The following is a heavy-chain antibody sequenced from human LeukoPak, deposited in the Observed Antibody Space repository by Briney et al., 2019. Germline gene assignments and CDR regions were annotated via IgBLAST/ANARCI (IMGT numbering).Heavy chain of an antibody. CDR3: ARDYAVDTAMEKGFDY. CDR1: GYTFTSYY. V-gene: IGHV1-46*01. D-gene: IGHD5-18*01. Sequence: AVKVSCKASGYTFTSYYMHWVRQAPGQGLEWMGIINPSGGSTSYAQKFQGRVTMTRDTSTSTVYMELSSLRSEDTAVYYCARDYAVDTAMEKGFDYWGQGTLVTVSS. J-gene: IGHJ4*02. CDR2: INPSGGST.